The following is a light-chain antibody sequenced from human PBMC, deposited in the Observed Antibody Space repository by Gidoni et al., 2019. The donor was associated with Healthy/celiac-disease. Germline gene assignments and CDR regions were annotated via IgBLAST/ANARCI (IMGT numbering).Light chain of an antibody. Sequence: DSVMTQSPLSLPVTPGEPASISCRSSQSLLHSNGYNYLDWYLQKQGQSPQLLIYLGSNRASGVPDRFSGSGSGTDFTLKISRVEAEDVGVYYCMQALQTRTFGQGTKLEIK. V-gene: IGKV2-28*01. CDR3: MQALQTRT. CDR1: QSLLHSNGYNY. CDR2: LGS. J-gene: IGKJ2*01.